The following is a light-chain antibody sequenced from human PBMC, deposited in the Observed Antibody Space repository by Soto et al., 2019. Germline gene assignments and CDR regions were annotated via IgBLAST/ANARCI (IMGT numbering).Light chain of an antibody. CDR2: DVS. CDR1: SSDVGGYNY. J-gene: IGLJ2*01. V-gene: IGLV2-11*01. Sequence: QSVLTQPRSVSGSPGQSVTISCTGTSSDVGGYNYVSWYQQQPGKAPNLMIFDVSKRPSGVPARFSGSKSGNTASLTISGLQAEDEAEYYCCSYAGSYTVFGEGTKLTVL. CDR3: CSYAGSYTV.